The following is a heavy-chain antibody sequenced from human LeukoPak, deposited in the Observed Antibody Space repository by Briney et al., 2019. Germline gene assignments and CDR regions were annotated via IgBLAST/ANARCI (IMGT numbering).Heavy chain of an antibody. CDR1: GGSISSYY. CDR3: ARSSYISGWRHIDF. D-gene: IGHD6-19*01. J-gene: IGHJ4*02. V-gene: IGHV4-59*01. Sequence: PSETPSLTCTVSGGSISSYYWRWIRQPPGKGLEWIGYIYSGGTTNYNPSLKSRVTMSVDTSKNQFSLNLSSVTAADTAVYSCARSSYISGWRHIDFWGQGTLVTVSS. CDR2: IYSGGTT.